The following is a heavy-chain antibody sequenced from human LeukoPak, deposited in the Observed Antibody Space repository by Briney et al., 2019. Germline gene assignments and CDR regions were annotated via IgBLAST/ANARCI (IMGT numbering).Heavy chain of an antibody. CDR3: ARGMSGYTEDPFDI. J-gene: IGHJ3*02. CDR1: GYTFTSYS. V-gene: IGHV1-18*01. CDR2: ISAYNGNT. Sequence: ASVKVSCKASGYTFTSYSINWVRQAPGQGLEWMAWISAYNGNTNYAQKFHGRVTLTRDTSTSTAYMELRSLRSDDPAVYFCARGMSGYTEDPFDIWGQGTVVTVSS. D-gene: IGHD2-2*02.